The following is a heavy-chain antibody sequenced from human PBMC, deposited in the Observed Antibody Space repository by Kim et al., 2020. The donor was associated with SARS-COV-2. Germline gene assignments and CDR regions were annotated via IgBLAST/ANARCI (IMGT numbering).Heavy chain of an antibody. CDR3: ARDLWGGEQGIDY. V-gene: IGHV3-11*05. J-gene: IGHJ4*02. CDR1: GFTFSDYY. Sequence: GGSLRLSCAASGFTFSDYYMSWIRQAPGKGLEWVSYISSSSSYTNYADSVKGRFTISRDNAKNSLYLQMNSLRAEDTAVYYCARDLWGGEQGIDYWGQGTLVTVSS. CDR2: ISSSSSYT. D-gene: IGHD3-16*01.